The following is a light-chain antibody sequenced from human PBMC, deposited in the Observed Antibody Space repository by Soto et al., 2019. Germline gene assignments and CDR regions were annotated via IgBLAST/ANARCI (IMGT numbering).Light chain of an antibody. CDR2: DVS. CDR1: SSDVGGYHY. J-gene: IGLJ1*01. V-gene: IGLV2-14*01. CDR3: SAYTSSSTPDV. Sequence: QSVLTQPASVSGSPGQSITISCPGTSSDVGGYHYVSWYQPHPGKAPKLMIYDVSNRPSGVSNRFSGAKSGNTASLTIAGRQAEDEADDNCSAYTSSSTPDVFGTGTKPTVL.